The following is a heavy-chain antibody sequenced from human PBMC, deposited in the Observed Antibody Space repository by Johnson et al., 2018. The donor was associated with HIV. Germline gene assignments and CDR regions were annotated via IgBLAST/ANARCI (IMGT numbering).Heavy chain of an antibody. CDR1: GFTFSSYA. V-gene: IGHV3-9*01. CDR2: ISWNSGSI. Sequence: VQLVESGGGVVQPGRSLRLSCAASGFTFSSYAMHWVRQAPGKGLEWVSGISWNSGSIGYADSVKGRFTISRDNAKKSLYLQMKSLRAEDTALYYCAKGPGDALDIWGQGTMVTVSS. J-gene: IGHJ3*02. CDR3: AKGPGDALDI.